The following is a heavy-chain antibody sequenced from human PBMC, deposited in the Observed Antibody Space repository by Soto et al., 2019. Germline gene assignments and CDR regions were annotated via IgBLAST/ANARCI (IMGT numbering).Heavy chain of an antibody. V-gene: IGHV3-74*01. CDR2: ITSDGTNT. CDR3: ARDGGYGTPFDY. J-gene: IGHJ4*02. CDR1: GFTFSSYW. D-gene: IGHD5-12*01. Sequence: EVQLVQSGGGLVQPGGSLRLSCAASGFTFSSYWMHWVRQAPGKGLVVVSRITSDGTNTAYADSVKGRFTISRDNAKNMVYLQMNSLRAEDTAVYYCARDGGYGTPFDYWGQGTVVTVSS.